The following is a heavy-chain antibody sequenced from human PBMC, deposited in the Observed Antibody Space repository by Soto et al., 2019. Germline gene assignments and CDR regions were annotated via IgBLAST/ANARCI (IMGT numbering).Heavy chain of an antibody. CDR3: ARDLQPYDSRGPFDY. D-gene: IGHD3-22*01. V-gene: IGHV1-69*05. J-gene: IGHJ4*02. CDR2: IIPIFGTA. CDR1: GGTFSSYA. Sequence: QVQLVQSGAEVKKPGSSVKVSCKASGGTFSSYAISWVRQAPGQGLEWMGGIIPIFGTANYAQKFQGRVTITSDESTSKAYMELSSLGSEDTAVYYCARDLQPYDSRGPFDYGGQGTLVTVSS.